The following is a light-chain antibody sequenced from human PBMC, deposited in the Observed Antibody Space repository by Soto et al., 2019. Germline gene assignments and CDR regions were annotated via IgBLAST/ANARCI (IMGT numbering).Light chain of an antibody. CDR2: AAS. Sequence: DIQMTQSSPSLSASIGDTVTITCRASQTITTYLNWFQQKPGKAPKLLIGAASTLQSGVPSRFSGSGSGTDFTLTISSLQPEDSATYFCQQNFSPLLTFGGGTKLEIK. V-gene: IGKV1-39*01. CDR3: QQNFSPLLT. CDR1: QTITTY. J-gene: IGKJ4*01.